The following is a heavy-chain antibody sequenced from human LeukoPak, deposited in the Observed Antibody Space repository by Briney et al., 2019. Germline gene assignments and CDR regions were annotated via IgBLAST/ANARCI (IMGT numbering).Heavy chain of an antibody. J-gene: IGHJ4*02. CDR2: IYYSGST. CDR3: ARALYGDYVIRYFDY. Sequence: PSQTLSLTCTVSGGSISSGGYYWSWIRQHPGKGLEWIGYIYYSGSTYYNPSLKSRVTISVDTSKNQFSLKLSSVTAADTAVYYCARALYGDYVIRYFDYWGQGTLVTVFS. V-gene: IGHV4-31*03. CDR1: GGSISSGGYY. D-gene: IGHD4-17*01.